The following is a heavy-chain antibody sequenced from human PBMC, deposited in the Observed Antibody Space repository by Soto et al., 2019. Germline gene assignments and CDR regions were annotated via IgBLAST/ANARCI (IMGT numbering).Heavy chain of an antibody. CDR1: GGSVSSGSYY. CDR3: ARVGCGDYYGMDV. D-gene: IGHD2-15*01. J-gene: IGHJ6*02. Sequence: SETLSLTCTVSGGSVSSGSYYWSWIRQPPGKGLEWIGYIYYSGSTNYNPSLKSRVTISVDTSKNQFSLKLSSVTAADTAVYYCARVGCGDYYGMDVWGQGTTVTVSS. V-gene: IGHV4-61*01. CDR2: IYYSGST.